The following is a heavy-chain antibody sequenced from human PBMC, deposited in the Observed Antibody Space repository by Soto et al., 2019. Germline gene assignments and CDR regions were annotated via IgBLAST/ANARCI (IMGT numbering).Heavy chain of an antibody. D-gene: IGHD3-22*01. CDR2: IIPIFGTA. CDR1: GGTFSSYA. J-gene: IGHJ6*02. Sequence: QVQLVQSGAEVKKPGSSVKVSCKASGGTFSSYAISWVRQAPGQGLEWMGGIIPIFGTANYAQKFQGRVTITADESTSTAYMELSSLRSEDTAVYYCARDRGKNYYDSSVDGGGMDVWGQGTTVTVSS. CDR3: ARDRGKNYYDSSVDGGGMDV. V-gene: IGHV1-69*12.